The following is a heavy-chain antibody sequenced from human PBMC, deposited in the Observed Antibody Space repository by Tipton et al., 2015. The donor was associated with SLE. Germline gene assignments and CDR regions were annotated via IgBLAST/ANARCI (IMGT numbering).Heavy chain of an antibody. CDR1: GFTFSRSW. J-gene: IGHJ4*02. D-gene: IGHD2/OR15-2a*01. CDR2: INEYGSEK. Sequence: QLVQSGGGVVQPGRYLRLSCASSGFTFSRSWTNWVRLAPGKGLEWVANINEYGSEKHYVDSLKERLTISRDNAKKSVYLQMNSLRDEDTAVYYCARGKYYFDYWGQGALVTVSS. V-gene: IGHV3-7*01. CDR3: ARGKYYFDY.